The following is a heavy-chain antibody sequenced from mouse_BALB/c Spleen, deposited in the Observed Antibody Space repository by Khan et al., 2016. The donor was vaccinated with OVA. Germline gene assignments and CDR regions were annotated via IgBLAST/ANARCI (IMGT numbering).Heavy chain of an antibody. CDR2: IDPAHGKT. V-gene: IGHV14-3*02. J-gene: IGHJ4*01. CDR3: AATKLRDGMDN. CDR1: GFNITDTY. D-gene: IGHD1-1*01. Sequence: VQLQQSGAELVKPGASVKLSCKASGFNITDTYIHWVKQRPEQGLEWIGRIDPAHGKTKYDPQFQGKATISADTSSNTAYLPLSSLTSEDTAVYYCAATKLRDGMDNWGQGTSVTVSS.